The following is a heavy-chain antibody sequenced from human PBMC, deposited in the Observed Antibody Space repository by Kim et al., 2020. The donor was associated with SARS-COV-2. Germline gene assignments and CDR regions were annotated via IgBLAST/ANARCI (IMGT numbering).Heavy chain of an antibody. CDR2: IYYSGST. CDR3: SRHYLGSAWHP. J-gene: IGHJ5*02. D-gene: IGHD1-1*01. CDR1: GGSISGSSYY. Sequence: SETLSLTCTVSGGSISGSSYYWGWIRQPPGKGLEGIGSIYYSGSTYYKPSLKSRVTISVDTSKNQFSLKLTSVTAADTAIYYCSRHYLGSAWHPCGQGTLVTVSS. V-gene: IGHV4-39*01.